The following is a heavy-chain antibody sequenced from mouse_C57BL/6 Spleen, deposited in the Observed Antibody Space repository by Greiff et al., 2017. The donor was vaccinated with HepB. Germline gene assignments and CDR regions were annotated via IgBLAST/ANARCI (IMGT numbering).Heavy chain of an antibody. CDR3: AMGITTVVATRFDY. D-gene: IGHD1-1*01. Sequence: LVESGPELVKPGASVKISCKASGYAFSSSWMNWVKQRPGKGLEWIGRIYPGDGDTNYNGKFKGKATLTADKSSSTAYMQLSSLTSEDSAVYFCAMGITTVVATRFDYWGQGTTLTVSS. CDR1: GYAFSSSW. CDR2: IYPGDGDT. V-gene: IGHV1-82*01. J-gene: IGHJ2*01.